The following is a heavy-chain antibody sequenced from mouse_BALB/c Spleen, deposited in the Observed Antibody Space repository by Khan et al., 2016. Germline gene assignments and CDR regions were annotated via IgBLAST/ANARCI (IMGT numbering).Heavy chain of an antibody. CDR1: GYTFTSYW. Sequence: QVQLKQSGAELARPGASVKLSCKASGYTFTSYWMQWVKQRPGQGLEWIGAIYPGDGDTRYTQKFKGKATLTADKSSSTAYMQLSSLASEDSAVYYCVPMITDAMDYWGQGTSVTVSS. D-gene: IGHD2-4*01. CDR3: VPMITDAMDY. V-gene: IGHV1-87*01. CDR2: IYPGDGDT. J-gene: IGHJ4*01.